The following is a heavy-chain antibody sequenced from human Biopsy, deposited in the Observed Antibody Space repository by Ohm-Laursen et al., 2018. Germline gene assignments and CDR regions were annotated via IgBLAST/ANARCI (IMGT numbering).Heavy chain of an antibody. D-gene: IGHD3-10*01. CDR2: IYHTGFT. V-gene: IGHV4-39*01. CDR1: DGSISNIINY. Sequence: SETLSLTCTVTDGSISNIINYWGWIRQPLGKGLEWLGSIYHTGFTDYNPSLKSPVTISVDTSNNQFSLKLSSLTAADTAVYYCARHSLGSGRDFWGQGTLVTVSS. J-gene: IGHJ4*02. CDR3: ARHSLGSGRDF.